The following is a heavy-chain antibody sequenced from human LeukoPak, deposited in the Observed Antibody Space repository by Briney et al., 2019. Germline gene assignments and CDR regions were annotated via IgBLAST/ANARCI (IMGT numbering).Heavy chain of an antibody. D-gene: IGHD4-17*01. J-gene: IGHJ4*02. Sequence: GGSLRLSCAASGFTFSNYAMSWVRQAPGKGLEWVSVISGSGSTYYADSVMGRFTISRDNSKKMLYLQMNSLRAEDTALYYCATVPTTWGQGTLVTVSS. CDR3: ATVPTT. CDR1: GFTFSNYA. CDR2: ISGSGST. V-gene: IGHV3-23*01.